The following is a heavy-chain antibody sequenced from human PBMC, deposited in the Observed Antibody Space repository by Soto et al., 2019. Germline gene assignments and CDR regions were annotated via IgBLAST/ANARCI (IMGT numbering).Heavy chain of an antibody. CDR2: TQHKTNRYTT. D-gene: IGHD6-13*01. Sequence: EVQLVESGGGLVQRGGSLRLSCAASGFTFSDHYLDWVRQAPGKGLEWVGRTQHKTNRYTTEYAASVTGRFTISRDDSKNSLSLQMYSLKTEDTAMSYCGTWIAGVGYWGQGTLVTVSS. CDR1: GFTFSDHY. J-gene: IGHJ4*02. V-gene: IGHV3-72*01. CDR3: GTWIAGVGY.